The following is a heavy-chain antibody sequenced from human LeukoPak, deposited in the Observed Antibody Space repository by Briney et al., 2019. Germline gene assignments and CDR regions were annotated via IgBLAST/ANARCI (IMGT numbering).Heavy chain of an antibody. CDR3: ATPAANYYDSSGYYTERDY. J-gene: IGHJ4*02. CDR1: GFTFSSYA. D-gene: IGHD3-22*01. V-gene: IGHV3-23*01. Sequence: QAGGSLRLSCAASGFTFSSYAMSWVRQAPGKGLEWVSAISGSGGSTYYADSVKGRFTISRDNSKNTLYQQMNSLRAEDTAVYYCATPAANYYDSSGYYTERDYWGQGTLVTVSS. CDR2: ISGSGGST.